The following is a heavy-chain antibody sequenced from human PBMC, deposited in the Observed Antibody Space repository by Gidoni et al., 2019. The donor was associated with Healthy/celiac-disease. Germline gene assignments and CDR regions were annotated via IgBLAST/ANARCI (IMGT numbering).Heavy chain of an antibody. Sequence: GISWLRQAPGQGLEWMGLITAYNGNTNYAQKRQGRVTMTRDTYTSTGYMGLRSLRSDDKAVYDCVGLGIVVVVAARDYYYYMDVWGKGTTVTVSS. CDR3: VGLGIVVVVAARDYYYYMDV. CDR1: G. V-gene: IGHV1-18*01. J-gene: IGHJ6*03. CDR2: ITAYNGNT. D-gene: IGHD2-15*01.